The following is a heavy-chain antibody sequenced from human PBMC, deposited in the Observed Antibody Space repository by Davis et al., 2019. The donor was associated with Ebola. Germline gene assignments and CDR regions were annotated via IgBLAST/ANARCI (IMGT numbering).Heavy chain of an antibody. CDR2: INHSGST. V-gene: IGHV4-34*01. CDR3: ARLAAMEYYFDY. CDR1: GGSFSGYY. Sequence: MPSETLSLTCAVYGGSFSGYYWSWIRQPPGKGLEWIGEINHSGSTNYNPSLKSRVTISVDTSKNQFSLKLSSVTAADTAVYYCARLAAMEYYFDYWGQGTLVTVSS. J-gene: IGHJ4*02. D-gene: IGHD5-18*01.